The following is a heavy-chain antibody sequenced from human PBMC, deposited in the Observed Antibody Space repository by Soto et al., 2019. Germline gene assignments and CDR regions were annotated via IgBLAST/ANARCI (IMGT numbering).Heavy chain of an antibody. CDR2: INHSGST. J-gene: IGHJ6*02. D-gene: IGHD2-15*01. Sequence: SETLSLTCAVYGGSFSGYYWSWIRQPPGKGLEWNGEINHSGSTNYNPSLKSRVTISVDTSKNQFSLKLSSVTAADTAVYYCARDPHAWSCSGGSCYFIYYYGMDVWGQGTTVTV. CDR1: GGSFSGYY. V-gene: IGHV4-34*01. CDR3: ARDPHAWSCSGGSCYFIYYYGMDV.